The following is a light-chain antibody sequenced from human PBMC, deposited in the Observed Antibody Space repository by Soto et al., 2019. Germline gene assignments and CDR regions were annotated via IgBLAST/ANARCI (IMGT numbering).Light chain of an antibody. V-gene: IGKV1-9*01. CDR1: QDISSY. J-gene: IGKJ4*01. CDR2: AAS. CDR3: QQLQSYPLS. Sequence: DIQLTQSPSFLSASVGDRVTITCRTSQDISSYLAWYQQKPGKAPQLLISAASPLQSGVPSRFSGSGSGTECTLPLSSRQPEEFPTYYCQQLQSYPLSFGGGTQGEI.